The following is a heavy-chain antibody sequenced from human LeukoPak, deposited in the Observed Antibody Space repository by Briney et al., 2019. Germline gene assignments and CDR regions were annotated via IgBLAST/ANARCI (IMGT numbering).Heavy chain of an antibody. J-gene: IGHJ4*02. Sequence: PGRSLRLSCAASGFTFSSYAMHWVRQAPGKGLEWVAVISYDGSNKYYADSVKGRFTISRDNSKNTLYLQVNSLRAEDTAVYYCAKDFLDFWSGYWSPTFDYWGQGTLVTVSS. D-gene: IGHD3-3*01. CDR3: AKDFLDFWSGYWSPTFDY. V-gene: IGHV3-30-3*01. CDR2: ISYDGSNK. CDR1: GFTFSSYA.